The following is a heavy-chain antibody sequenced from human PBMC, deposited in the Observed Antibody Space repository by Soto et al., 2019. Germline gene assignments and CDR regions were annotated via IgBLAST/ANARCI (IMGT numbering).Heavy chain of an antibody. CDR3: AREGSPRFLGWLSKNQFDY. J-gene: IGHJ4*02. CDR2: INHSGNT. Sequence: QVQLQQWGAGLLKPSETLSLTCAVYGRSFSSYYWSWIRQPPGKGLEWIGEINHSGNTNYNPSLRSRLSISVDTSKNQFSLNLTSVTAADTAVYYCAREGSPRFLGWLSKNQFDYWGQGTLVTVSS. V-gene: IGHV4-34*01. CDR1: GRSFSSYY. D-gene: IGHD3-3*01.